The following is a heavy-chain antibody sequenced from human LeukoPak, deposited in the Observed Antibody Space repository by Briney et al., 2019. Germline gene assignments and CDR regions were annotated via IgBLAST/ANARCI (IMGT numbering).Heavy chain of an antibody. D-gene: IGHD3-10*01. J-gene: IGHJ4*02. V-gene: IGHV3-23*01. CDR3: AKRGVVIRGILVIGYHQEAYHYDF. CDR2: IRERGGSI. CDR1: GISLTNYG. Sequence: GGSLRPSCVVSGISLTNYGMTWVRQAPGKGLEWVSYIRERGGSITYADSVKGRFTISRDASLNTLYLQMNNLRAEDTAVYFCAKRGVVIRGILVIGYHQEAYHYDFWGQGVLVTVSS.